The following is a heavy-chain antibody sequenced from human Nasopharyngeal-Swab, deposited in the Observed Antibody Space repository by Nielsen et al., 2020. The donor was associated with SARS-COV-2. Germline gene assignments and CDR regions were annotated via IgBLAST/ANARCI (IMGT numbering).Heavy chain of an antibody. V-gene: IGHV3-49*03. CDR2: IRSKTYGVTT. J-gene: IGHJ4*02. D-gene: IGHD3-22*01. CDR1: GFNFGYHA. CDR3: SRPRGGYYCSLGEN. Sequence: GESLKISCTTSGFNFGYHAINWFRQAPGKGLEWVGFIRSKTYGVTTEYAASVKGRFTISRDDSKSIAYLQMNSLKTEDTAIYYCSRPRGGYYCSLGENWGQGTLVTVSS.